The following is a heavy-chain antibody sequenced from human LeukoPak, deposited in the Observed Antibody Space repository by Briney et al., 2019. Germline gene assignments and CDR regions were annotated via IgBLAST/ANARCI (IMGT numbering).Heavy chain of an antibody. D-gene: IGHD1-1*01. Sequence: GSLRLSCAASGFPFRSYWMHWVRQAPGKGLFWVSRINSDGSRIGYADSVKGQFTISRDNAKNTLYLQMNSLRVEDTAVYYCVRDLGWNEDYWGQGTLVTVSS. V-gene: IGHV3-74*01. CDR1: GFPFRSYW. J-gene: IGHJ4*02. CDR2: INSDGSRI. CDR3: VRDLGWNEDY.